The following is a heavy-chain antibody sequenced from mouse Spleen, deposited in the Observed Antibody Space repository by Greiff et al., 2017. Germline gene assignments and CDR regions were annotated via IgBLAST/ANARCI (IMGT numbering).Heavy chain of an antibody. Sequence: EVQRVESGPVLVKPGASVKMSCEASGYTFTDYYMNWVKQSHGKSLEWIGVINPYNGGTSYNQKFKGKATLTVDKSSSTAYMELNSLTSEDSAVYYCARKGGYDYDFDYWGQGTTLTVSS. V-gene: IGHV1-19*01. D-gene: IGHD2-4*01. CDR1: GYTFTDYY. J-gene: IGHJ2*01. CDR3: ARKGGYDYDFDY. CDR2: INPYNGGT.